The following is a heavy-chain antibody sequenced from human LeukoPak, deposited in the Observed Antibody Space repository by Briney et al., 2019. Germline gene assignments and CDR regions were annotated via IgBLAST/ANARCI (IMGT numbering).Heavy chain of an antibody. CDR2: IYYSGST. CDR1: GGSISSYY. Sequence: PSETLSLTCTVSGGSISSYYWSWIRQPPGKGLEWIGYIYYSGSTNYNPSLKSRVTISVDTSKNQFSLKLSSVTAADTAVYYCARSGRYDYVWGSYRYTGLLDYWGQGTLVTVSS. D-gene: IGHD3-16*02. V-gene: IGHV4-59*08. CDR3: ARSGRYDYVWGSYRYTGLLDY. J-gene: IGHJ4*02.